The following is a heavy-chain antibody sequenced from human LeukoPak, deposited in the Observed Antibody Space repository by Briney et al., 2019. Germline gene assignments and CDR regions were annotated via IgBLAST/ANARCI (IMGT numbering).Heavy chain of an antibody. Sequence: SETLSLTCTVSGGSIITGNHYWSWIRQPAGKGLEWIGRIYASGSTNYNPSLKSRVTISVGTSKNQFSLRLSSVTAADTAVYYYARDRRYASSNYYYYYMDVWGKGTTVTVSS. J-gene: IGHJ6*03. D-gene: IGHD3-16*01. CDR2: IYASGST. CDR3: ARDRRYASSNYYYYYMDV. CDR1: GGSIITGNHY. V-gene: IGHV4-61*02.